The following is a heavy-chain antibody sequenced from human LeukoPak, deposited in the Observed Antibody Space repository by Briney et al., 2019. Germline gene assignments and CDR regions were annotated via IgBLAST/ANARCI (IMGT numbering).Heavy chain of an antibody. Sequence: PAETLSLTCTVSSDSISSTNWWSWVRQPPGKGLEWIGEIYHSGSTNYNPSLKSRVTMSVDTSKSQFSLNLMSVTAADTAVYYCTRDTGTTGEVKFDPWGQGTLVTVSS. CDR1: SDSISSTNW. CDR2: IYHSGST. CDR3: TRDTGTTGEVKFDP. J-gene: IGHJ5*02. D-gene: IGHD4-17*01. V-gene: IGHV4-4*02.